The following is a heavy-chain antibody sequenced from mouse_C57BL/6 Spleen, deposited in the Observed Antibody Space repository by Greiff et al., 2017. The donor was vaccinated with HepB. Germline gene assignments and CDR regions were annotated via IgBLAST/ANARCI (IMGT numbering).Heavy chain of an antibody. Sequence: QVQLQQPGAELVKPGASVKLSCKASGYPFTSYWMHWVKQRPGRGLEWIGRIDPNSGGTKYNEKVKSKATLTIDKPSSTAYMQLSSLPSEDAAFYYGARRDYDEGYYYAMDYWGQGTSVTVSS. V-gene: IGHV1-72*01. J-gene: IGHJ4*01. CDR1: GYPFTSYW. CDR2: IDPNSGGT. D-gene: IGHD2-4*01. CDR3: ARRDYDEGYYYAMDY.